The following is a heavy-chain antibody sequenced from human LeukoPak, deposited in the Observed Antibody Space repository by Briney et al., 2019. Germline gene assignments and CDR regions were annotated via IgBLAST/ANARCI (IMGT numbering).Heavy chain of an antibody. J-gene: IGHJ2*01. V-gene: IGHV1-3*01. CDR3: ARVGHSSSWKIYWYFDL. CDR2: INAGNGNT. D-gene: IGHD6-13*01. CDR1: GYTFTSYA. Sequence: ASVKVSCKASGYTFTSYAMHWVRQAPGQRLEWMGWINAGNGNTKYSQKFQGRVTITRDTSASTAYMELGSLRSEDTAVYYCARVGHSSSWKIYWYFDLWGRGTLVTVSS.